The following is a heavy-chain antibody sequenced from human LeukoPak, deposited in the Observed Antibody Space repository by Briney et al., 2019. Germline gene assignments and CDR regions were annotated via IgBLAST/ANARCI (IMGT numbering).Heavy chain of an antibody. D-gene: IGHD3-10*01. Sequence: SETLSLTCAVYGGSFSGYYWSWIRQPPGKGLEWIGEINHSGSTNYNPSLKSRVTISVDTSKNQFSLKLSSVTAADTAVYYCARRGLVGWFDPWGQGTLVTVSS. CDR3: ARRGLVGWFDP. V-gene: IGHV4-34*01. CDR2: INHSGST. J-gene: IGHJ5*02. CDR1: GGSFSGYY.